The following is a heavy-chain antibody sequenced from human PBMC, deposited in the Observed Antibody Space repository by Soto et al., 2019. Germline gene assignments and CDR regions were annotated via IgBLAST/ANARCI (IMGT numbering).Heavy chain of an antibody. CDR2: IYYSGST. J-gene: IGHJ4*02. Sequence: QVQLQESGPGLVKPSQTLSLTCTVSGGSISSGGYYWSWIRQHPVKGLEWIGYIYYSGSTYYNPSLNSRVTISVDTSKNQFSLKLSSVTAADTAVYYCARDWIEDSSGAEAFDYWGQGTLVTVSS. CDR3: ARDWIEDSSGAEAFDY. V-gene: IGHV4-31*03. D-gene: IGHD3-22*01. CDR1: GGSISSGGYY.